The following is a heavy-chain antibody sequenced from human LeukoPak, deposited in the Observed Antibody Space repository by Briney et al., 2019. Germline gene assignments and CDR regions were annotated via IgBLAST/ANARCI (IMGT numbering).Heavy chain of an antibody. CDR1: GFTFSNAW. J-gene: IGHJ6*02. Sequence: GGSLRLSCAASGFTFSNAWMSWVRQAPGKGLEWVGRIKSKTDGGTTDYAAPVKGRFTISRDDSKNTLYLQMNSLKTEDTAVYYCTTDPGYRSSTSCYREYYYYGMDVWGQGTTVTVSS. CDR3: TTDPGYRSSTSCYREYYYYGMDV. D-gene: IGHD2-2*02. V-gene: IGHV3-15*01. CDR2: IKSKTDGGTT.